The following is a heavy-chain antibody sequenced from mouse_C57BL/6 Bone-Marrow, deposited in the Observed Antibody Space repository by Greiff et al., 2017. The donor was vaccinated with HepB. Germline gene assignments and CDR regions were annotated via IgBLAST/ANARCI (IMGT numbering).Heavy chain of an antibody. CDR2: IYPGDGDT. D-gene: IGHD1-2*01. V-gene: IGHV1-82*01. CDR3: ANYGGGYFDV. J-gene: IGHJ1*03. Sequence: VQLQESGPELVKPGASVKISCKASGYAFSSSWMNWVKQRPGKGLEWIGRIYPGDGDTNYNGKFKGKATLTADKSSSTAYMQRSSLTSEDSAVYFCANYGGGYFDVWGTGTTVTVSS. CDR1: GYAFSSSW.